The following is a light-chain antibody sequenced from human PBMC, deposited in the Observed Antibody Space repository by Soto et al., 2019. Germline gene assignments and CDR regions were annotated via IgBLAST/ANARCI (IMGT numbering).Light chain of an antibody. CDR1: QSVGNN. CDR3: QQYFTWPYT. V-gene: IGKV3-15*01. J-gene: IGKJ2*01. Sequence: EIVVTQSPATLAVSPGERATLSCRASQSVGNNLAWYQQNPCRAPSLLIYAASTGAPGLPARFTGSGSGTEFTLTISSLQSEDFAVYYCQQYFTWPYTVGQGTKVDSK. CDR2: AAS.